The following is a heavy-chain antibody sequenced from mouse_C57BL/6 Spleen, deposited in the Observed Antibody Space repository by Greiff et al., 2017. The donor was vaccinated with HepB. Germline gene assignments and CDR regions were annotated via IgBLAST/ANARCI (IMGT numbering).Heavy chain of an antibody. D-gene: IGHD2-4*01. Sequence: VQLQQPGAELVKPGASVKMSCKASGYTFTSYWITWVKQRPGQGLEWIGDIYPGSGSTNYNEKFKSKATLTVDTSSSTAYMQLSSLTSEDSAVYYCARKIYDYDGDWYFDVWGTGSTVTVSS. CDR2: IYPGSGST. CDR3: ARKIYDYDGDWYFDV. J-gene: IGHJ1*03. V-gene: IGHV1-55*01. CDR1: GYTFTSYW.